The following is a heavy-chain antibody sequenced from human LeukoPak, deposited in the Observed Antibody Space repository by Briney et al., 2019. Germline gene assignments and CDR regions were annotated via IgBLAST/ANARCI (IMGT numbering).Heavy chain of an antibody. CDR1: GYTFTRYA. CDR3: ARPGCSGGDCSSSADH. D-gene: IGHD2-21*02. Sequence: ASVKVSCKASGYTFTRYAIGWVRQAPGQGLEWMGWISGYNGNTNYPQKFQGRVTMTTDTSTSTAYMELRSLTSDDTAVYYCARPGCSGGDCSSSADHWGQGTLVTVSS. J-gene: IGHJ5*02. V-gene: IGHV1-18*01. CDR2: ISGYNGNT.